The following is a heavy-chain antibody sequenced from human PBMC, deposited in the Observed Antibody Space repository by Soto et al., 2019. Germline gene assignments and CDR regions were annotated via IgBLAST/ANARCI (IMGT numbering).Heavy chain of an antibody. V-gene: IGHV5-51*01. D-gene: IGHD3-3*01. J-gene: IGHJ6*02. CDR1: GYSFTSYW. CDR3: ARHGAYYDFWSGRPGGMDV. CDR2: IYPGDSDT. Sequence: GESLKISCKGSGYSFTSYWIGWVRQMPGKGLEWMGIIYPGDSDTRYSPSFQGQVTISADKSISTAYPQWSSLKASDTAMYYCARHGAYYDFWSGRPGGMDVWGQGTTLTVSS.